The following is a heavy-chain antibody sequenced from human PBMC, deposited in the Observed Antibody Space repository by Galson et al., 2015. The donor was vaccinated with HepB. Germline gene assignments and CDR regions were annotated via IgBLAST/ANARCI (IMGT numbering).Heavy chain of an antibody. J-gene: IGHJ5*02. D-gene: IGHD6-19*01. CDR2: INHSGST. V-gene: IGHV4-34*01. CDR1: GGSFSGYH. CDR3: ARGFNSGWYGGWFDP. Sequence: LSLTCAVYGGSFSGYHWSWIRQPPGKGLEWIGEINHSGSTNYNPSLKSRVTISVDTSKNQFSLKLSSVTAADTAVYYCARGFNSGWYGGWFDPWGQGTLVTVSS.